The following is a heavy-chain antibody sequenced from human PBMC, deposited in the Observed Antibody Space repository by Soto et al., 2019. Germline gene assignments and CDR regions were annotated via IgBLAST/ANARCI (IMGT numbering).Heavy chain of an antibody. D-gene: IGHD2-21*02. CDR3: ARDPYCGGDCYSGTGAGWFDP. CDR2: ISYDGSNK. V-gene: IGHV3-30-3*01. CDR1: GFTFSSYA. Sequence: QVQLVESGGGVVQPGRSLRLSCAASGFTFSSYAMHWVRQAPGKGLEWVAVISYDGSNKYYADSVKGRFTISRDNSKNTLYLQMNGLGAEDTAVYYWARDPYCGGDCYSGTGAGWFDPWGQGTLVTVSS. J-gene: IGHJ5*02.